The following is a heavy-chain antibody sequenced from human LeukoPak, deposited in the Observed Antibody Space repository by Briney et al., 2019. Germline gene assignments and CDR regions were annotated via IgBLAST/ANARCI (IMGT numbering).Heavy chain of an antibody. D-gene: IGHD6-19*01. CDR2: VSGSGDST. Sequence: QPGAFLRLCSAAAGFICSNCSISRVRQAPRKGLEWVSGVSGSGDSTYYADSVKGRFTISRDNSNNTLFLLMNSLRAEDTAVYYCANYRSSGSWGQGTVITVSS. J-gene: IGHJ5*02. CDR3: ANYRSSGS. CDR1: GFICSNCS. V-gene: IGHV3-23*01.